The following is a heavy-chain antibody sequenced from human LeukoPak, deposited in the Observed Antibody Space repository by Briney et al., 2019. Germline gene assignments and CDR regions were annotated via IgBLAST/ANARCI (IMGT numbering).Heavy chain of an antibody. V-gene: IGHV3-21*01. D-gene: IGHD3-9*01. CDR1: GFTVSSNY. Sequence: GGSLRLSCAASGFTVSSNYMSWVRQAPGKGLEWVSSISSSSSYIYYADSVKGRFTISRDNAKNSLYLQMNSLRAEDTAVYYCARRGSDILTGRDAFDIWGQGTMVTVSS. CDR3: ARRGSDILTGRDAFDI. CDR2: ISSSSSYI. J-gene: IGHJ3*02.